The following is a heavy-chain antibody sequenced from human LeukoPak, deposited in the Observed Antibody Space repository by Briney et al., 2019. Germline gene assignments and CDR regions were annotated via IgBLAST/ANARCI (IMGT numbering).Heavy chain of an antibody. J-gene: IGHJ4*02. Sequence: SSESLTLTCTVSDDSISIDSYYWSWIRQPRGKGLECIGTLHFSGTPYYSPSLNSRISISVDTSKKQFSLKLSSVTPTDTAVYYCTRGGHPYKVGNFWGKGTLVSVPS. V-gene: IGHV4-39*01. CDR2: LHFSGTP. D-gene: IGHD5-24*01. CDR3: TRGGHPYKVGNF. CDR1: DDSISIDSYY.